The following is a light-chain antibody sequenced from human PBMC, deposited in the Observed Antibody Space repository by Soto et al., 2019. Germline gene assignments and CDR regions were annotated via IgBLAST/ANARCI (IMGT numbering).Light chain of an antibody. J-gene: IGKJ2*01. CDR3: QQYGSSPPYT. Sequence: PGERATLSCRASKSVSRSYLAWYQQKPGQAPRLLIYGASSMATGIPDRFSGSGSGTDFTLTISRLEPEDFAVYYCQQYGSSPPYTFGQGTKLEIK. CDR1: KSVSRSY. V-gene: IGKV3-20*01. CDR2: GAS.